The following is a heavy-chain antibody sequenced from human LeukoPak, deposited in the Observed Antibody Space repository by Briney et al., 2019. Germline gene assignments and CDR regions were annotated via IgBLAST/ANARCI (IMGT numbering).Heavy chain of an antibody. V-gene: IGHV4-39*07. J-gene: IGHJ4*02. CDR2: IYHSGST. CDR3: ARRDSGSYYGLDY. CDR1: GGSISSSSYY. D-gene: IGHD1-26*01. Sequence: SETLSLTCTVSGGSISSSSYYWGWIRQPPGKGLEWIGSIYHSGSTYYNPSLKSRVTISVDTSKNQFSLKLSSVTAADTAVYYCARRDSGSYYGLDYWGQGTLVTVSS.